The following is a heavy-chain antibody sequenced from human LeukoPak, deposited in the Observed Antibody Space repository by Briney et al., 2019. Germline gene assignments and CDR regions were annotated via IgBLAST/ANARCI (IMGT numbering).Heavy chain of an antibody. V-gene: IGHV3-23*01. J-gene: IGHJ4*02. CDR3: AKYGGDTGYSSSWPN. CDR2: ISGSGGST. D-gene: IGHD6-13*01. Sequence: GGSLRFSCAASGFTFSSYAMSWVRQAPGKGLEWVSAISGSGGSTYYADSVKGRFTISRDNSKNTLYLQMNSLRAEDTAVYYCAKYGGDTGYSSSWPNWGQGTLVTVSS. CDR1: GFTFSSYA.